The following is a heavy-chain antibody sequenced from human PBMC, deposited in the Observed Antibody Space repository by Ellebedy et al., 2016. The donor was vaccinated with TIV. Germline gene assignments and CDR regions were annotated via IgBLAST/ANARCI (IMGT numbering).Heavy chain of an antibody. CDR2: TYYRSKWSN. V-gene: IGHV6-1*01. CDR1: GDSVSSNSAA. Sequence: SQTLSLTCXISGDSVSSNSAAWNWIRQSPSRGLEWLGRTYYRSKWSNDYAVSVKSRITINPDTSKNQFSLQLNSVTPEDTAVYYCTKAKVSFTVTTSPFQYWGQGTLVTVSS. D-gene: IGHD4-17*01. CDR3: TKAKVSFTVTTSPFQY. J-gene: IGHJ4*02.